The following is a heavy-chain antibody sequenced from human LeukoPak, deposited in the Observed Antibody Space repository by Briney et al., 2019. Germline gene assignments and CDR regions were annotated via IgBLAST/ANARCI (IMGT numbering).Heavy chain of an antibody. CDR3: ARDRGGGDFDY. CDR1: GYTFTSYA. V-gene: IGHV1-3*01. Sequence: ASVKVSCKSSGYTFTSYAMHWVRQSPGQRREWMGWINAGNGNTKYSQKFQGRITITRDTSASTAYMELSSLRSEDTAVYYCARDRGGGDFDYWGQGNLVTVSS. J-gene: IGHJ4*02. CDR2: INAGNGNT. D-gene: IGHD3-10*01.